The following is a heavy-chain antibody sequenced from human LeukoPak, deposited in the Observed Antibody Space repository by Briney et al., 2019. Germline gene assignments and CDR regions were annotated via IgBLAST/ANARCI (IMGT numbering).Heavy chain of an antibody. D-gene: IGHD5-12*01. CDR1: GGAFSGYY. V-gene: IGHV4-34*01. CDR3: AKVISSYSGYDSY. J-gene: IGHJ4*02. CDR2: INHSGST. Sequence: SETLSLTCAVYGGAFSGYYWSWIRQPPGKGLEWSGEINHSGSTNYNPSLKSRVAISVDTSKNQFSLKLSSVTAADTAVYYGAKVISSYSGYDSYGGQGTLVTVSS.